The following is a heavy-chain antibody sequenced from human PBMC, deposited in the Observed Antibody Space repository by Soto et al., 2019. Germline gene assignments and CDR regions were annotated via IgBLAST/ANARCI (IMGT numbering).Heavy chain of an antibody. Sequence: GSFSGYYWSWIRQPPGKGLEWIGEINHSGSTNYNPSLKSRVTISVDTSKNQFSLKLSSVTAADTAVYYCARGSYSYGRNWFDPWGQGTLVTVSS. J-gene: IGHJ5*02. CDR1: GSFSGYY. V-gene: IGHV4-34*01. CDR2: INHSGST. CDR3: ARGSYSYGRNWFDP. D-gene: IGHD5-18*01.